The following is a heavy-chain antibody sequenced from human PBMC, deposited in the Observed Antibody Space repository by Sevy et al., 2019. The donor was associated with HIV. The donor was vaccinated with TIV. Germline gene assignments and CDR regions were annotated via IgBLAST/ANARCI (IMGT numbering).Heavy chain of an antibody. CDR2: ISGSGGST. Sequence: GGSLRLSCAASGFTFSSYAMSWVRQAPGKGLEWVSAISGSGGSTYYADSVKGRFTISRDNSKNTLYLQMNSLRAEDTAVYYYAKGYCSGGSCYGGGYFDYWGQGTLVTVSS. V-gene: IGHV3-23*01. CDR1: GFTFSSYA. J-gene: IGHJ4*02. CDR3: AKGYCSGGSCYGGGYFDY. D-gene: IGHD2-15*01.